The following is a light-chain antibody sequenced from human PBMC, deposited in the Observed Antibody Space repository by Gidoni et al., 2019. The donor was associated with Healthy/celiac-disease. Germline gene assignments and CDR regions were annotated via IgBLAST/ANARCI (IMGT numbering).Light chain of an antibody. V-gene: IGLV3-1*01. CDR2: QDS. J-gene: IGLJ2*01. CDR1: KLGVKY. CDR3: QAWDSSTDVV. Sequence: SYELTQPPSVCVSKGQTASLTCSGDKLGVKYACWYQQKPGKSPVLVIYQDSKRPSGIPERFSGANSGNTATLTISGTQAMDEADYYCQAWDSSTDVVFGGGTKLTVL.